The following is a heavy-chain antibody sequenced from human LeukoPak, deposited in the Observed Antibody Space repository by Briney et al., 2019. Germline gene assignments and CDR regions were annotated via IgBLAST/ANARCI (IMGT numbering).Heavy chain of an antibody. Sequence: SETLSLTCAVYGGSFSGYYWSWIRQPPGKGLEWIGEINHSGSTNYNPPLKSRVTISVDTSKNQFSLKLSSVTAADTAVYYCARTVSSGSYFSYWGQGTLVTVSS. CDR1: GGSFSGYY. V-gene: IGHV4-34*01. D-gene: IGHD3-10*01. CDR2: INHSGST. J-gene: IGHJ4*02. CDR3: ARTVSSGSYFSY.